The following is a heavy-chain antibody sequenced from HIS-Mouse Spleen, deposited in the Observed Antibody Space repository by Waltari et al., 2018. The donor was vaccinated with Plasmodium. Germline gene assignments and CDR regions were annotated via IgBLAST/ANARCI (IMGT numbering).Heavy chain of an antibody. CDR2: IYHSGST. CDR3: ARSASSSEYYFDY. Sequence: LSLTCTVSGYSISSGYYWGWIRQPPGKGLEWIGSIYHSGSTYYNPSLKSRVTISVDTSKNQFSLKLSSVTAADTAVYYCARSASSSEYYFDYWGQGTLVTVSS. CDR1: GYSISSGYY. J-gene: IGHJ4*02. D-gene: IGHD6-6*01. V-gene: IGHV4-38-2*02.